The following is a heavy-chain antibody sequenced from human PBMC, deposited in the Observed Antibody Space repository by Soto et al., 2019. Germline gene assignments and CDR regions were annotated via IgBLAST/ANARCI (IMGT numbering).Heavy chain of an antibody. J-gene: IGHJ5*02. D-gene: IGHD3-22*01. V-gene: IGHV4-30-2*01. CDR3: GAAASSSGYCDP. CDR1: GGSISSGGYS. Sequence: SETLSLTCAVSGGSISSGGYSWSWIRQPPGKGLEWIGYIYHSGSTYYNPSLRSRVTISVDRSKNQFSLKLSSVTAADTAVYYSGAAASSSGYCDPCGRGHLVIVSS. CDR2: IYHSGST.